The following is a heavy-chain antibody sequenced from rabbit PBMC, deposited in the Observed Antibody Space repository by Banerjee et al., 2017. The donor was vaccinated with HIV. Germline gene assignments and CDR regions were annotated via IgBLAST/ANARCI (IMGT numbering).Heavy chain of an antibody. CDR2: IGTGSGTT. CDR1: GFSFSSGYY. CDR3: ARDLDDVIGWNFGW. V-gene: IGHV1S40*01. J-gene: IGHJ3*01. Sequence: QQLVESGRGLVQPGASLTLTCKASGFSFSSGYYMSWVRQAPGKGLEWIGCIGTGSGTTYYASWAKGRFTISKTSSTTVTLQRTSLTAADTATYFCARDLDDVIGWNFGWWGQGTLVTVS. D-gene: IGHD4-1*01.